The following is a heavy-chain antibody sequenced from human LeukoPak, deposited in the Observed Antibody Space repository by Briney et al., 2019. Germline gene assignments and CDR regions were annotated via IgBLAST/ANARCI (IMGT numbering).Heavy chain of an antibody. V-gene: IGHV3-15*04. CDR3: ATRGDYVGRVY. Sequence: PGGSLRPSCAASGFNFNNAYMSWVRQAPGKGLEWVGRIEGEFNAATTQYAAPVNGRFTISRDESRNTLYLEMNYLKTEDTAVYYCATRGDYVGRVYWGQGTLVTVSS. CDR2: IEGEFNAATT. J-gene: IGHJ4*02. D-gene: IGHD4-17*01. CDR1: GFNFNNAY.